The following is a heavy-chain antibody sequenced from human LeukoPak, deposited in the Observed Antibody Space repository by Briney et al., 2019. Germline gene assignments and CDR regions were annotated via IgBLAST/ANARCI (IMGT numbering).Heavy chain of an antibody. J-gene: IGHJ4*02. CDR2: LYSGGST. CDR1: GFTVSGNY. CDR3: ARDFHSSGYYHYFHY. Sequence: GGSLRLSCAASGFTVSGNYMSWVRQAPGKGLEWVSVLYSGGSTYYADSVRGRFTISRDNSKNTLYLQMNSLRAEDTAVYYCARDFHSSGYYHYFHYWGQGTLVTVSS. V-gene: IGHV3-66*01. D-gene: IGHD3-22*01.